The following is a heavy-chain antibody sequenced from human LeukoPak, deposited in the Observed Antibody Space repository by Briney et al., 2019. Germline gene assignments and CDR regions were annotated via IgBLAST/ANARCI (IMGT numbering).Heavy chain of an antibody. J-gene: IGHJ4*02. D-gene: IGHD6-19*01. CDR2: ISGSGGST. V-gene: IGHV3-23*01. Sequence: GGSLRLSCAASGFTFSSYAMSWIRQAPGKGLEWISAISGSGGSTYFAASLKGRFTISRDNSKNTLYLQLNSLRAEDTAVYYCAKGVRAVAGTSWPNWGQGTLVTVSS. CDR1: GFTFSSYA. CDR3: AKGVRAVAGTSWPN.